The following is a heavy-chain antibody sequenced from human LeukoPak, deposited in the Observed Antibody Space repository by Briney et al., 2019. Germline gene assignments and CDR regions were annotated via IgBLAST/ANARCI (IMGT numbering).Heavy chain of an antibody. J-gene: IGHJ4*02. CDR1: GYTFTSNY. D-gene: IGHD3-22*01. Sequence: ASVKVSCKASGYTFTSNYIHWVRQAPGQGLEWMGMIYPRDGSTSYAQKFQGRVTVTRDTSTSTVHMELSGLRSEDTAVYYCARDHTYYYDSSGYAPFDYWGQGTLVTVSS. CDR3: ARDHTYYYDSSGYAPFDY. V-gene: IGHV1-46*01. CDR2: IYPRDGST.